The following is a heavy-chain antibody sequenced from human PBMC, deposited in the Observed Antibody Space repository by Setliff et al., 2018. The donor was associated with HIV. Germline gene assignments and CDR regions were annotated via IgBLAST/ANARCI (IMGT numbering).Heavy chain of an antibody. CDR1: GYSLSNTGHY. CDR3: ARHKTHDYDGKSGYFDF. J-gene: IGHJ4*02. CDR2: IYHTGDT. V-gene: IGHV4-38-2*01. Sequence: PSETLSLTCVVSGYSLSNTGHYWGWIRQPPGKGLEWIGSIYHTGDTYDNPSLKNRVTISSDKSKDRCSLNLRSVTAADTAIYYCARHKTHDYDGKSGYFDFWGQGILVTVSS. D-gene: IGHD4-17*01.